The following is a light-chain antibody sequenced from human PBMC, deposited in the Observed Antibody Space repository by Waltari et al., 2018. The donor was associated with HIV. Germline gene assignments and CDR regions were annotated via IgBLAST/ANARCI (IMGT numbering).Light chain of an antibody. CDR2: DTN. Sequence: QSVLTQTPSASGTPGQRVTISCSGSTSNLGDNSVSWYQQLPGTAPKHLIFDTNTRPSGIPDRFFGSKSGTSATLGIPGLQTGDEADYYCGAWDSSLNPGVVFGGGTKLTVL. J-gene: IGLJ2*01. V-gene: IGLV1-51*01. CDR1: TSNLGDNS. CDR3: GAWDSSLNPGVV.